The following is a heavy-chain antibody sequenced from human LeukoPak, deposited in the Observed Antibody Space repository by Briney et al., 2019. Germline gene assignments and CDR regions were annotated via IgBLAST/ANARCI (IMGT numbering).Heavy chain of an antibody. D-gene: IGHD4-17*01. V-gene: IGHV4-39*01. CDR3: ANQLYGDYRAYYFDY. CDR2: IYYSGST. J-gene: IGHJ4*02. CDR1: GGSISSSSYY. Sequence: PSETLSLTCTVSGGSISSSSYYWGWIRQPPGKGLEWIGSIYYSGSTYYNPSLKSRVTISVDTSKNQFSLKLSSVTAADTAVYYCANQLYGDYRAYYFDYWGQGTLVTVSS.